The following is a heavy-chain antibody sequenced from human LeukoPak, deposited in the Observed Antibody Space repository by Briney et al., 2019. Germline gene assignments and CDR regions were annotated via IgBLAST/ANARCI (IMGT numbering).Heavy chain of an antibody. Sequence: PSETLSLTCAVYGGSFSGYYWSWIRQPPGKGLEWIGEINHSGSTNYNPSLKSRVTISVDTSENQFSLKLSSVTAADTAVYYCARGGYYGDYGYWGQGTLVTVSS. D-gene: IGHD4-17*01. CDR2: INHSGST. CDR3: ARGGYYGDYGY. CDR1: GGSFSGYY. J-gene: IGHJ4*02. V-gene: IGHV4-34*01.